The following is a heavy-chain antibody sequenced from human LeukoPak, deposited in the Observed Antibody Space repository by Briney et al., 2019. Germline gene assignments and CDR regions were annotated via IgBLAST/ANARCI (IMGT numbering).Heavy chain of an antibody. V-gene: IGHV4-59*12. CDR3: ARDRYGTIDY. D-gene: IGHD1-14*01. CDR1: GGSISSYY. J-gene: IGHJ4*02. CDR2: IYYSGST. Sequence: PSETLSLTCTVSGGSISSYYWSWIRQPPGKGLEWIGYIYYSGSTNYNPSLKSRVTISVDTSRNQFSLKLSSVTAADTAVYYCARDRYGTIDYWGQGTLVTVS.